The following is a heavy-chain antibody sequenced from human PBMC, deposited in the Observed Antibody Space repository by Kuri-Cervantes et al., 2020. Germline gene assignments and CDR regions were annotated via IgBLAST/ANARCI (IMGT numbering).Heavy chain of an antibody. V-gene: IGHV4-30-2*01. J-gene: IGHJ4*02. D-gene: IGHD1-1*01. CDR2: INHSGST. CDR1: GGSISSGGYS. CDR3: ARGSLERAY. Sequence: SQTLSLTCAVSGGSISSGGYSWSWIRQPPGKGLEWIGEINHSGSTNYNPSLKSRVTISVDTSKNQFSLKVSSVTAADTAVYYCARGSLERAYWGQGTLVTVSS.